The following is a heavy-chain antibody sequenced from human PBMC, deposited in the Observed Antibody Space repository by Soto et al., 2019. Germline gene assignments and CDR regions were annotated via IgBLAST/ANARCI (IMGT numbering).Heavy chain of an antibody. CDR1: GDSFISYW. CDR2: FYPGDSTS. J-gene: IGHJ3*02. Sequence: PGESLRISCKTSGDSFISYWVAWVLQKPGKGLEWMGTFYPGDSTSTYSPSFQGQVTISVDKSISTAYLHLSSLKASDTAMYYCARIIGYCRNNDCSWTFDIWGQGTTVTVSS. CDR3: ARIIGYCRNNDCSWTFDI. D-gene: IGHD2-2*03. V-gene: IGHV5-51*01.